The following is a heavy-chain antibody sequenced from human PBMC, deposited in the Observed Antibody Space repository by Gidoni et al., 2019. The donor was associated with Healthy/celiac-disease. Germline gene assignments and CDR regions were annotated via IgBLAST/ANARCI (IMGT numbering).Heavy chain of an antibody. V-gene: IGHV3-23*01. CDR1: GFTFSSYA. CDR2: ISGSGGST. D-gene: IGHD6-13*01. Sequence: EVQLLESGGGLVQPGGSLRLSCAASGFTFSSYAMSWVRQAPGKGLEWVSAISGSGGSTYYADSVKGRFTISRDNSKNTLYLQMNSLRAEDTAVYYCAKHVSYSSSWYYEDYYYGMDVWGQGTTVTVSS. J-gene: IGHJ6*02. CDR3: AKHVSYSSSWYYEDYYYGMDV.